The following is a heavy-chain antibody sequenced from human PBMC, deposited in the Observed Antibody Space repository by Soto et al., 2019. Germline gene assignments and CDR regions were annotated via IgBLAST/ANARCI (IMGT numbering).Heavy chain of an antibody. V-gene: IGHV3-66*01. Sequence: PGGSLRLSCAASGFTVSSNYMSWVRQAPGKGLEWVSVIYSGGSTYYADSVKGRFTISRDNSKNTLYLQMNSLRAEDTAVYYCARVLGVKIAARPSWFDPWGQGTLVTVSS. J-gene: IGHJ5*02. CDR2: IYSGGST. D-gene: IGHD6-6*01. CDR3: ARVLGVKIAARPSWFDP. CDR1: GFTVSSNY.